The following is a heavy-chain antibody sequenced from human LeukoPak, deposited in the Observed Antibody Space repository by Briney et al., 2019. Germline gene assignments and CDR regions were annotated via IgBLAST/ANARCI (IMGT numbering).Heavy chain of an antibody. CDR3: ARGVDGSSWFPPYYYYYMDV. CDR2: TYYRSKWYN. Sequence: SQTLSLTCAISGDSVSSNSAARNWIRQSPSRGLEWLGRTYYRSKWYNDYAVSVKSRITINPDTSKNQFSLQLNSVTPEDTAVYYCARGVDGSSWFPPYYYYYMDVWGKGTTVTVSS. D-gene: IGHD6-13*01. CDR1: GDSVSSNSAA. V-gene: IGHV6-1*01. J-gene: IGHJ6*03.